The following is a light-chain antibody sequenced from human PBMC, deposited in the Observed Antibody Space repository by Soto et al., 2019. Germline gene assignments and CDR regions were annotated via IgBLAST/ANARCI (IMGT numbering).Light chain of an antibody. CDR3: HQYGGSPPFT. CDR1: QSISSNY. CDR2: GAS. Sequence: EIVLTQSPGTLSLSPGERATLSCRVSQSISSNYLAWYQQKPGQAPRLLIYGASSRATGIPDRFSGSGSGTDFTLTISRLEPEDFVVYYCHQYGGSPPFTFGQGTKLEIK. J-gene: IGKJ2*01. V-gene: IGKV3-20*01.